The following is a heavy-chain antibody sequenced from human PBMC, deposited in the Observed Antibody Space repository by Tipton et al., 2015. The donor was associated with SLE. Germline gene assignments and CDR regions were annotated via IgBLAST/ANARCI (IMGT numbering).Heavy chain of an antibody. CDR2: ISYDGSNK. V-gene: IGHV3-30-3*01. D-gene: IGHD1-26*01. CDR3: ARDPREYYYYMDV. CDR1: GFTFSSYA. Sequence: SLRLSCAASGFTFSSYAMHWVRQAPGKGLEWVAVISYDGSNKYYADSVKGRFTISRDNSKNTLYLQMNSLRTEDTAVYYCARDPREYYYYMDVWGKGTTVTVSS. J-gene: IGHJ6*03.